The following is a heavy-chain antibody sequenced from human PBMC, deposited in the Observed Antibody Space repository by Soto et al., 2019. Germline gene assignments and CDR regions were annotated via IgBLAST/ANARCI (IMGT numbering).Heavy chain of an antibody. CDR1: GYTLTELS. D-gene: IGHD1-26*01. J-gene: IGHJ4*02. CDR2: FDPEDGET. CDR3: ATKGGARSIYY. Sequence: ASVKDSFKVSGYTLTELSMHWVRQAPGKGLEWMGGFDPEDGETIYAQKFQGRVTMTEDTSTYTAYMELSSLRSEDTAVYYCATKGGARSIYYWGQGTLVTVSS. V-gene: IGHV1-24*01.